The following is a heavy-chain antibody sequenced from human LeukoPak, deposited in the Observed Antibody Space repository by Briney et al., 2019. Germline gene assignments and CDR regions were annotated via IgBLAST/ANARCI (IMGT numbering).Heavy chain of an antibody. Sequence: ASVKVSCKASGYTFTSYGISWVRQAPGQGLEWMGWISAYNGNTNYAQKLQGRVTMTTDTSTSTAYMELRSLRSDDTAVYYCARGPRTVTTYWFGPWGQGTLVTVSS. V-gene: IGHV1-18*01. CDR1: GYTFTSYG. CDR3: ARGPRTVTTYWFGP. J-gene: IGHJ5*02. D-gene: IGHD4-17*01. CDR2: ISAYNGNT.